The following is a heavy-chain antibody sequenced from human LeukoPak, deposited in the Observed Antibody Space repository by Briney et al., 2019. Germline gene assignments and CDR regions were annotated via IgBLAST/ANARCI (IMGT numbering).Heavy chain of an antibody. CDR1: GFTFSSYS. D-gene: IGHD1-26*01. CDR2: ISSSSSYI. J-gene: IGHJ4*02. Sequence: GGSLRLSCAASGFTFSSYSMNWVRQAPGKGLEWVSSISSSSSYIYYADSVKGRFTISRDNSMNTLYLQMNSLRAEDTAVYYCAKDAYSGSPYYFDYWGQGTLVTVSS. CDR3: AKDAYSGSPYYFDY. V-gene: IGHV3-21*01.